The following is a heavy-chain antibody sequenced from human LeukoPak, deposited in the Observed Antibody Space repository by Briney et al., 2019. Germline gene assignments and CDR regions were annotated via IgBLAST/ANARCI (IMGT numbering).Heavy chain of an antibody. CDR2: VYYSGST. CDR3: ARYTYYYDNSGYFFDY. V-gene: IGHV4-59*01. CDR1: GGSISSYY. J-gene: IGHJ4*02. D-gene: IGHD3-22*01. Sequence: PSETLSLTCTVSGGSISSYYWSWIRQPPGKGLEWIGYVYYSGSTNYNPSLKSRVTISVDTSKNQFSLKLSSVTAADTAVYYCARYTYYYDNSGYFFDYWGQGTLVTVSS.